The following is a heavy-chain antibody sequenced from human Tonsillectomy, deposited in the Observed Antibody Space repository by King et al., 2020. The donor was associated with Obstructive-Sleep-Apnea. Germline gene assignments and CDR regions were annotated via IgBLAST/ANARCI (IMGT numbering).Heavy chain of an antibody. D-gene: IGHD3-16*01. CDR2: IYYVGST. J-gene: IGHJ4*02. CDR1: CGSISSSTYY. V-gene: IGHV4-39*07. Sequence: LQLQESGPGLLKPSETLSLTCSVSCGSISSSTYYWGWIRQPPGKGLECIGSIYYVGSTYYNPSLKSRVTRSVDTSKNQFSLKLTSVTAAETAVYYCARSPRMTLGGLDWGQGTLVTVSS. CDR3: ARSPRMTLGGLD.